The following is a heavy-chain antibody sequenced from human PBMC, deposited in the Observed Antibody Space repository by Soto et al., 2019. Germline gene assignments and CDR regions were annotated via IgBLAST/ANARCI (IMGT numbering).Heavy chain of an antibody. Sequence: GGSLRLSCAASGFTFSSYAMSWVRQAPGKGLEWVSAISGSGGSTYYADSVKGRFTISRDNSKNSLYLQMNSLRAEDTAVYYCARDRTYGSGSSYDAFDIWGQGTMVTVSS. V-gene: IGHV3-23*01. CDR2: ISGSGGST. J-gene: IGHJ3*02. CDR1: GFTFSSYA. D-gene: IGHD3-10*01. CDR3: ARDRTYGSGSSYDAFDI.